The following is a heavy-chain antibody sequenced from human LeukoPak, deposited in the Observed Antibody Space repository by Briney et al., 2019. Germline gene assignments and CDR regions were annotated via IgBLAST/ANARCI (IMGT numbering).Heavy chain of an antibody. CDR3: ARDSTVAKTEYFQH. D-gene: IGHD4-23*01. V-gene: IGHV1-69*04. CDR2: IIPILGIA. J-gene: IGHJ1*01. Sequence: SVKVSCEASGGTFSSYAISWVRQAPGQGLEWMGRIIPILGIANYAQKFQGRVTITADKSTSTAYMELSSLRSEDTAAYYCARDSTVAKTEYFQHWGQGTLVTVSS. CDR1: GGTFSSYA.